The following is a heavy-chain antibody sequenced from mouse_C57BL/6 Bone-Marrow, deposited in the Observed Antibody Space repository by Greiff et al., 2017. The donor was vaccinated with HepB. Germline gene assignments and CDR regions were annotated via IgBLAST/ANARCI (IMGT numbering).Heavy chain of an antibody. V-gene: IGHV1-64*01. D-gene: IGHD3-3*01. J-gene: IGHJ4*01. CDR1: GYTFTSYW. Sequence: QVQLQQPGAELVKPGASVKLSCKASGYTFTSYWMHWVKQRPGQGLEWIGMIHPNSGSTNYNEKFKSKATLTVDKSSSTAYMQLSSLTSEDSSVYYCARSGTGAMDYWGQGTSVTVSS. CDR2: IHPNSGST. CDR3: ARSGTGAMDY.